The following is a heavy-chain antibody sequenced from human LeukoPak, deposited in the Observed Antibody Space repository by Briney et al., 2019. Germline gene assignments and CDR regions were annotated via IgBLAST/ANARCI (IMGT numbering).Heavy chain of an antibody. Sequence: ASVKVSCKASGYTFTIYDINWVRQAPGQGLEWVGWMNPNNGGTVYAQKFQGRVTMARDTSTGTSYMELNSLISEDTAVYYCARGAIFGVTPRGYGMDVWGQGTTVTVSS. CDR1: GYTFTIYD. CDR2: MNPNNGGT. V-gene: IGHV1-8*01. J-gene: IGHJ6*02. CDR3: ARGAIFGVTPRGYGMDV. D-gene: IGHD3-3*01.